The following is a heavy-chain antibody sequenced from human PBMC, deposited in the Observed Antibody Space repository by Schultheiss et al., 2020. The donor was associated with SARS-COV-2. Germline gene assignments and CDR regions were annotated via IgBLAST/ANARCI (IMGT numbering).Heavy chain of an antibody. Sequence: SQTLSLTCTVSGGSISSSSYYWGWIRQPPGKGLEWIGEIYHSGSTNYNPSLKSRVTISVDTSKNQFSLKLSSVTAADTAVYYCAGTYVTTVTVDYWGQGTLVTVSS. J-gene: IGHJ4*02. D-gene: IGHD4-17*01. V-gene: IGHV4-39*07. CDR3: AGTYVTTVTVDY. CDR2: IYHSGST. CDR1: GGSISSSSYY.